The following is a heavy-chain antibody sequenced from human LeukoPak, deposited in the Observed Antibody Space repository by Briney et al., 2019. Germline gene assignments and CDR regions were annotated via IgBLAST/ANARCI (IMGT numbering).Heavy chain of an antibody. Sequence: GASVKVSCKASGYTFTDYFIHWVRQAPGQGPEWMGWLNPYSGGTDYAQKFQGRVTTTRDTSITSAYLELSGLKSDDTAAYYCAKEVAVAGTGWLGSAWGQGTLVTVSS. V-gene: IGHV1-2*02. CDR3: AKEVAVAGTGWLGSA. D-gene: IGHD6-13*01. CDR1: GYTFTDYF. J-gene: IGHJ5*02. CDR2: LNPYSGGT.